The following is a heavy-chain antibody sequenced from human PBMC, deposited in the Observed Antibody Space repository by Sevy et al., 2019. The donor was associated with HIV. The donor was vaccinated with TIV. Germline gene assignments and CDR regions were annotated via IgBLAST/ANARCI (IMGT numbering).Heavy chain of an antibody. CDR3: AKDLYCSGGSCYWYYYGMDV. D-gene: IGHD2-15*01. CDR1: GFTFSSYA. Sequence: GGSLRLSCAASGFTFSSYAMSWVRQAPGKGLEWVSAISGSGGSTYYADSVKGRFTISRDNSKNTLYLQMNSLRAEDTAVYYGAKDLYCSGGSCYWYYYGMDVWGQGTTVTVSS. J-gene: IGHJ6*02. V-gene: IGHV3-23*01. CDR2: ISGSGGST.